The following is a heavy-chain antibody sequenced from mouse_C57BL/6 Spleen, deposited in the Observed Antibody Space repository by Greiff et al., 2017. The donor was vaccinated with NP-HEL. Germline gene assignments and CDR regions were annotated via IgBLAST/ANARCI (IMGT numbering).Heavy chain of an antibody. V-gene: IGHV3-1*01. J-gene: IGHJ1*03. CDR3: ARGEDYDGYFDV. CDR2: ISYSGST. CDR1: GYSITSGYD. D-gene: IGHD2-4*01. Sequence: EVKLVESGPGMVKPSQSLSLTCTVTGYSITSGYDWHWIRHFPGNKLEWMGYISYSGSTNYNPSLKSRISITHDTSKNHFFLKLNSVTTEDTATYYCARGEDYDGYFDVWGTGTTVTVSS.